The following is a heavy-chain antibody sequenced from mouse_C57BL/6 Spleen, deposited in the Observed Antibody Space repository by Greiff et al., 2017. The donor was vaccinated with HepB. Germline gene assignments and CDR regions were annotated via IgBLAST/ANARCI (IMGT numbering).Heavy chain of an antibody. CDR2: IYPRSGNT. Sequence: QVQLQQSGAELARPGASVKLSCKASGYTFTSYGISWVKQRTGQGLEWIGEIYPRSGNTYYNEKFKGKATLTADKSSSTAYMELRSLTSEDSAVYFCARLNYYGSSYRYFDYWGQGTTLTVSS. CDR3: ARLNYYGSSYRYFDY. V-gene: IGHV1-81*01. CDR1: GYTFTSYG. J-gene: IGHJ2*01. D-gene: IGHD1-1*01.